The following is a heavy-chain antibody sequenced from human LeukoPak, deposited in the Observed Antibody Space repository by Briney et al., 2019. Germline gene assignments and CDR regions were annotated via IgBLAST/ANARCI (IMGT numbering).Heavy chain of an antibody. CDR3: ARLSRLTLIRGVTGYHSLDV. Sequence: SETLSLTCTVSGCSSTNFYWSWIRQPPGGGLEYIGYIYYSGSTNYNPSLKRRVTISVDTSKNQFSLKLNSVSAADTAVYFCARLSRLTLIRGVTGYHSLDVWGKGTKVTVSS. CDR1: GCSSTNFY. D-gene: IGHD3-10*01. CDR2: IYYSGST. V-gene: IGHV4-59*01. J-gene: IGHJ6*04.